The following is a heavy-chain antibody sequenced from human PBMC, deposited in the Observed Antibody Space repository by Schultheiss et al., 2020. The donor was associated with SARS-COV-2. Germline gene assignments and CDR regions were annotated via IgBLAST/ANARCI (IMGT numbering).Heavy chain of an antibody. V-gene: IGHV3-21*06. CDR3: ARETTRLNDAFDI. D-gene: IGHD2-15*01. J-gene: IGHJ3*02. Sequence: GESLKISCAASGFTFSNAWMNWVRQAPGKGLEWVSFISSTGSSTYVADSVKGRFTVSRDNAKNTLYLQMHSLGVEDTAVYYCARETTRLNDAFDIWGQGTMVTVSS. CDR2: ISSTGSST. CDR1: GFTFSNAW.